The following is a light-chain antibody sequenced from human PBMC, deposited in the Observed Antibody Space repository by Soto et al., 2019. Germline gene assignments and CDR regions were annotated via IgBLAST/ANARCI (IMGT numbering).Light chain of an antibody. CDR2: EVS. CDR3: CSYAGSSTFYVV. Sequence: QSALTQPASVSGSPGQSITISCTGTSSDVGSYNLVSWYQQHPGKAPKLMIYEVSKRPSGVSNRFSGSKSGNTASLTISGLQAEDEADYYCCSYAGSSTFYVVFGGVTKVPVL. V-gene: IGLV2-23*02. J-gene: IGLJ2*01. CDR1: SSDVGSYNL.